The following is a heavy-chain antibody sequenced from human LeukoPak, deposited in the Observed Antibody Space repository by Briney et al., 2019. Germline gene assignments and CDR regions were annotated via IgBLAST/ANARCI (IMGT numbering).Heavy chain of an antibody. J-gene: IGHJ6*04. CDR1: GGTFSSYA. D-gene: IGHD2-2*01. V-gene: IGHV1-69*01. CDR2: IIPIFGTA. Sequence: SVKVSCKASGGTFSSYAISWVRQAPGQELEWTGGIIPIFGTADYAQKFQGRVTITADESTSTAYMELSSLRSEDTAVYYCASTVVVPAATYYGMDVWGKGTTVTVSS. CDR3: ASTVVVPAATYYGMDV.